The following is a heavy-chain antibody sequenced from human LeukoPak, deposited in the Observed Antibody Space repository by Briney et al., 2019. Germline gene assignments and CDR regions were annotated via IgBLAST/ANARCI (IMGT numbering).Heavy chain of an antibody. Sequence: PGGSLRLSCAASGFTLSRYNMHWVRQATGKGLEWVSGIGTADDTYYPGSVKGRFTISRENAKNSLYLQMNSLRAGDTAVYYCARVASSGSVGAFDIWGQGTMVTVSS. CDR2: IGTADDT. CDR1: GFTLSRYN. V-gene: IGHV3-13*04. CDR3: ARVASSGSVGAFDI. J-gene: IGHJ3*02. D-gene: IGHD6-19*01.